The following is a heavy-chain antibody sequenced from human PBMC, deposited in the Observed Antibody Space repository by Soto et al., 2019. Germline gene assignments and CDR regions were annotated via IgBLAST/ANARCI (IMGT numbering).Heavy chain of an antibody. Sequence: KTSETLSLTCAVSGYSISSGYYWGWIRQPPGKGLEWIGSIYHSGSTYYNPSLKSRVTISVDTSKNQFSLKLSSVTAADTAVYYCARVTSTSIAARPRCFDPWGQRTLVTVSS. CDR2: IYHSGST. CDR1: GYSISSGYY. V-gene: IGHV4-38-2*01. J-gene: IGHJ5*02. D-gene: IGHD6-6*01. CDR3: ARVTSTSIAARPRCFDP.